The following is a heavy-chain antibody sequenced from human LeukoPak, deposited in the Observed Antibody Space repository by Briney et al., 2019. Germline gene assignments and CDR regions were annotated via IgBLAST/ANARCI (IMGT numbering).Heavy chain of an antibody. V-gene: IGHV3-30*04. CDR2: ISYGGSNK. Sequence: PGRSLRLSCAASGLTFSSYAMHWVRQAPGKGLEWVAVISYGGSNKYYADSVKGRFTISRDNSKNTLYLQMNSLRAEDTAVYYCARVGLRSTYYFDYWGQGTLVTVSS. D-gene: IGHD3-3*01. CDR3: ARVGLRSTYYFDY. CDR1: GLTFSSYA. J-gene: IGHJ4*02.